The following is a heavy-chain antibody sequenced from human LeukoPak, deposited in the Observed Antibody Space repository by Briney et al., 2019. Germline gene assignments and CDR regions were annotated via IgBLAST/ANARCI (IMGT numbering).Heavy chain of an antibody. J-gene: IGHJ3*02. CDR2: IDPSDSYT. V-gene: IGHV5-10-1*01. CDR1: GYSFTSYW. Sequence: GESLKISCKGSGYSFTSYWISWVRQMPGKGLEWMGRIDPSDSYTNYSPSFQGHVTISADKSISTAYLQWSSLKASDTAMYYCARQFTMVRGVKRAFDSWGQGTMVTVSS. CDR3: ARQFTMVRGVKRAFDS. D-gene: IGHD3-10*01.